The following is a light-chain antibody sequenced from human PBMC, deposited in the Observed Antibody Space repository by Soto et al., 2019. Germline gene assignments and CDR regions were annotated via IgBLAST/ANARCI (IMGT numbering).Light chain of an antibody. Sequence: IVFTQSPGTLSLSPGERATLSCRASQSVSSSLAWYQQKPGQAPRLLIYDASNRATGIPARFSGSGYGTDFTLTISSLEPEDFAVYYCQQRSNWPTFGQGTRLEIK. CDR2: DAS. J-gene: IGKJ5*01. V-gene: IGKV3-11*01. CDR1: QSVSSS. CDR3: QQRSNWPT.